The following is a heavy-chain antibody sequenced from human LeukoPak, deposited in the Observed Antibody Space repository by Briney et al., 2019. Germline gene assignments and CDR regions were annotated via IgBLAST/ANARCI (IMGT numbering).Heavy chain of an antibody. CDR1: GFTFSSYS. Sequence: PGGSLRLSCAASGFTFSSYSMNWVRQAPGKGLEWVSAISGSGGSTYYADSVKGRLTISRDNSKNTLYLQMNSLRAEDTAVYYCAKGLVGATRPFDYWGQGTLVTASS. CDR2: ISGSGGST. V-gene: IGHV3-23*01. CDR3: AKGLVGATRPFDY. J-gene: IGHJ4*02. D-gene: IGHD1-26*01.